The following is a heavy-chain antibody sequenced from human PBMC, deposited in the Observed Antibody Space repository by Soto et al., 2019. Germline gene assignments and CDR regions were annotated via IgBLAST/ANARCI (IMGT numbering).Heavy chain of an antibody. Sequence: GGSLRLSCAASGFTFSNAWMSWVRQAPGKGLEWVGRIKSKTDGGTTDYAAPVKGRFTISRDDSKNTLYLQMNSLKTEDTAVYYCTTTPLALRYFDSNAFDIWGQGTMVTVSS. CDR3: TTTPLALRYFDSNAFDI. J-gene: IGHJ3*02. CDR1: GFTFSNAW. CDR2: IKSKTDGGTT. V-gene: IGHV3-15*01. D-gene: IGHD3-9*01.